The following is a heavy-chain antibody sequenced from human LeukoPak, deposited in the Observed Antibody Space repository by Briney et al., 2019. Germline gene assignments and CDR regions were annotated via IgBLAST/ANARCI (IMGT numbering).Heavy chain of an antibody. CDR1: GGTFSSYA. J-gene: IGHJ5*02. V-gene: IGHV1-69*04. CDR3: ARVVVAATGWFDP. CDR2: IIPILGIA. D-gene: IGHD2-15*01. Sequence: ASVRGSCKASGGTFSSYAISWVRQAPGQGLEWMGRIIPILGIANYAQKFQGRVTITADKSTSTAYMELSSLRSEDTAVYYCARVVVAATGWFDPWGQGTLVTVSS.